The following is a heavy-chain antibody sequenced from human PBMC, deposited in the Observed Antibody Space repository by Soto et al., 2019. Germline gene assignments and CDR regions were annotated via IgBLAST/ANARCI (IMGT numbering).Heavy chain of an antibody. D-gene: IGHD1-1*01. Sequence: WGSLRLSCAASGFTFSDHYIICIRHSPFKWLEWIVYSSNSGSFTRYADSVKGRFSISRDNAKNSLYLQINSLRGDDTAIYYCVRSGDNYNLLDYWGQGTPVTVSS. CDR3: VRSGDNYNLLDY. CDR1: GFTFSDHY. CDR2: SSNSGSFT. J-gene: IGHJ4*02. V-gene: IGHV3-11*06.